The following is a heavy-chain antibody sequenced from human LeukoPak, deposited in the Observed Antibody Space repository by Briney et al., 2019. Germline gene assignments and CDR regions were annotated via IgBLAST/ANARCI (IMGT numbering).Heavy chain of an antibody. V-gene: IGHV3-7*01. CDR3: ARDRSKVTAYDDALDI. J-gene: IGHJ3*02. CDR1: GFTFSKYW. CDR2: IDQDGIDK. D-gene: IGHD2-21*02. Sequence: GGSLRLSCAASGFTFSKYWMTWVRQAPGEGLEWVASIDQDGIDKQYIDSVKGRFTVSRDNAKDSVYLQMNSLTAEDTAVYYCARDRSKVTAYDDALDIWGQGTMVIVSS.